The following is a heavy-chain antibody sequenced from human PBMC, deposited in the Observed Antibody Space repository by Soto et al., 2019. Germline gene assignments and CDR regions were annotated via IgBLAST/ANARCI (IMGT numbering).Heavy chain of an antibody. CDR2: IIPIFGTS. CDR3: ARGVRTGFYGMDV. Sequence: QVQLVQSGAEVKKPGSSVKVSCKASGGTLSNYALSWVRQAPGQGLEWVGGIIPIFGTSNYAQNFQGRVTITADESTSTAYTERSSLRSDDTAVYYSARGVRTGFYGMDVGGQGTTVTVSS. V-gene: IGHV1-69*01. J-gene: IGHJ6*02. CDR1: GGTLSNYA. D-gene: IGHD3-10*01.